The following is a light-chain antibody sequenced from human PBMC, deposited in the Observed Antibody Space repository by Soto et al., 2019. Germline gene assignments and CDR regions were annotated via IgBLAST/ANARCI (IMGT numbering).Light chain of an antibody. V-gene: IGKV3-11*01. CDR3: QLRSHWL. J-gene: IGKJ4*01. CDR1: QSVTRY. CDR2: DAS. Sequence: ILFTQSPATLCLSPGERPTLSCRTSQSVTRYLAWYQKKPGQAPRLLIYDASNRATGIPARFRGSGSGTDFTLSISSLEPEYFAVYYCQLRSHWLFGGGTKVDIK.